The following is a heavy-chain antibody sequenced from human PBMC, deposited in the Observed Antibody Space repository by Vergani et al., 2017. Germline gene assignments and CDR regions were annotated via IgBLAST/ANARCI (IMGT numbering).Heavy chain of an antibody. D-gene: IGHD5-18*01. CDR2: IHYDATNE. Sequence: QVQLVESGGGVVQPGGSRRLSCAASGFTFSSYGMHWVRQVPGKGLEWVAYIHYDATNENYADSVKGRFTVSRDSSKNTLFLHMNSLRAEDTAVYYCAKDLAPGYSHGYNGMDLWGQGTTVTVSS. CDR1: GFTFSSYG. V-gene: IGHV3-30*02. CDR3: AKDLAPGYSHGYNGMDL. J-gene: IGHJ6*02.